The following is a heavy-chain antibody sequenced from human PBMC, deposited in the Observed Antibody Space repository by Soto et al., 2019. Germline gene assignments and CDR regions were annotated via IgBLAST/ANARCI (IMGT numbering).Heavy chain of an antibody. V-gene: IGHV4-4*02. CDR3: ASGTQKLANDE. CDR1: GGSISSNKW. J-gene: IGHJ4*02. Sequence: SETLSLTCAVYGGSISSNKWWSWVRQPPGKGLEWIGEIYHSGSTNYNPSLKSRVTISLDKSKNQFSLKLTSVTAADSAVYYCASGTQKLANDEWGKGTLVTVSS. D-gene: IGHD6-13*01. CDR2: IYHSGST.